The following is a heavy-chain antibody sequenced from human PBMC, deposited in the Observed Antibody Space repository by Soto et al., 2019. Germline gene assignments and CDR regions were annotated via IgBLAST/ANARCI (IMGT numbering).Heavy chain of an antibody. CDR1: GFTFISYA. CDR2: ISYDGSNK. J-gene: IGHJ6*02. D-gene: IGHD6-13*01. Sequence: QPWGSLRLSCAASGFTFISYAIHFVRHAPFKWLEWVAVISYDGSNKYYADSVKGRFTISRDNSKNTLYLQMNSLRAEDTAVYYCARGPRTKYSSSWYPDYYYGMDVWGQGTTVTVSS. V-gene: IGHV3-30-3*01. CDR3: ARGPRTKYSSSWYPDYYYGMDV.